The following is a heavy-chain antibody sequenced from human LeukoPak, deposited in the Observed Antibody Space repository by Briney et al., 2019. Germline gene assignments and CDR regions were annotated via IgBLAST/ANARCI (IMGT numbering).Heavy chain of an antibody. CDR1: GFTFSSYG. V-gene: IGHV3-23*01. CDR3: AREWPGIAVAGTMGY. CDR2: ISGSGGST. D-gene: IGHD6-19*01. Sequence: PGGSLRLSCAASGFTFSSYGMSWVRQAPGKGLEWVSAISGSGGSTYYADSVKGRFTISRDNAKNSLYLQMNSLRSEDTAVYYCAREWPGIAVAGTMGYWGQGTLVTVSS. J-gene: IGHJ4*02.